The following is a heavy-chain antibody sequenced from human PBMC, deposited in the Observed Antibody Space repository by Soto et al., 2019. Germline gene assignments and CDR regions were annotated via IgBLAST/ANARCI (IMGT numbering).Heavy chain of an antibody. D-gene: IGHD3-3*01. CDR2: IYYSGST. Sequence: LSLTCTVSGGSISSGGYYWSWIRQHPGKGLEWIGYIYYSGSTYYNPSLKSRVTISVDTSKNQFSLKLSSVTAADTAVYYCARSGSDYDFWSGSSYYYYMDVWGKGTTVTVSS. CDR1: GGSISSGGYY. CDR3: ARSGSDYDFWSGSSYYYYMDV. V-gene: IGHV4-31*03. J-gene: IGHJ6*03.